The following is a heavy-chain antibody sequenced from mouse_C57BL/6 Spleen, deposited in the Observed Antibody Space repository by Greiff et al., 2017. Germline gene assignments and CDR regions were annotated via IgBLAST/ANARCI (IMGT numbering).Heavy chain of an antibody. V-gene: IGHV5-4*01. Sequence: EVHLVESGGGLVKPGGSLKLSCAASGFTFSSYAMSWVRQTPEKRLEWVATISDGGSYTYYPDNVKGRFTISRDNAKNNLYLQMSHLKSEDTAMYYCARDNKMAMDYWGQGTSVTVSS. J-gene: IGHJ4*01. CDR2: ISDGGSYT. CDR1: GFTFSSYA. CDR3: ARDNKMAMDY.